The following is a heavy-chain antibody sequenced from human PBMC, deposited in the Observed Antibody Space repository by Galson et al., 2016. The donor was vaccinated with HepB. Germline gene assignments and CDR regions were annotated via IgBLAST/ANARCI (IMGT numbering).Heavy chain of an antibody. D-gene: IGHD3-22*01. CDR1: GCTFSSYN. J-gene: IGHJ6*02. V-gene: IGHV3-48*02. CDR3: ARDVVVIKVFYGMDV. Sequence: SLRLSCAASGCTFSSYNMNWVRQAPGKGLEWISYISSSSSSIYYADSVKGRSIISRDNAKNSLYLQMSSLRDEDTAVSYCARDVVVIKVFYGMDVWGQGTTVTVSS. CDR2: ISSSSSSI.